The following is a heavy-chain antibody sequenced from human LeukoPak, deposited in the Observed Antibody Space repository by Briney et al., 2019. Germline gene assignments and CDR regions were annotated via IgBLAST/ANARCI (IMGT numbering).Heavy chain of an antibody. CDR3: ARQAEGRGNPSSN. CDR1: GYSFTNYW. V-gene: IGHV5-51*01. J-gene: IGHJ4*02. D-gene: IGHD3-10*01. Sequence: KDGESLKISCKGSGYSFTNYWIAGVRQLPGKGLEWMGLIHPGDSDTRYSPSFQGQVTISADKSISTAYLQWSSLKASDSAMYYCARQAEGRGNPSSNWGQGTLVTVSS. CDR2: IHPGDSDT.